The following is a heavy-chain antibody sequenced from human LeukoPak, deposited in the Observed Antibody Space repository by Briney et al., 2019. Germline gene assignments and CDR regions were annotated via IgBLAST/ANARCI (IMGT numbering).Heavy chain of an antibody. CDR1: GGSITTYY. V-gene: IGHV4-59*01. Sequence: SETLSLTCTVSGGSITTYYWRWIRQPPEKGLEGIAYIVDSGSTSYNPSLRSRATISLDTSRNQFSLKLDSVTAADTAVYFCVSQVHGSSVTYWGQGTLVTVSS. CDR3: VSQVHGSSVTY. CDR2: IVDSGST. J-gene: IGHJ4*02. D-gene: IGHD6-13*01.